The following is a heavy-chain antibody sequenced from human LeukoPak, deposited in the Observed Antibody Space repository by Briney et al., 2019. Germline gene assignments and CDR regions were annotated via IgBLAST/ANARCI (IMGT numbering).Heavy chain of an antibody. J-gene: IGHJ6*02. V-gene: IGHV3-21*01. CDR3: ARTHYGDSGMDV. CDR2: ISSSSAYL. D-gene: IGHD4-17*01. Sequence: PGGSLRLSCAASGFTFSSNAMNWVRQAPGKGLEWVSSISSSSAYLDYADSVKGRFTISRDNAKNSLYLQMNSLRAEDTGVYYCARTHYGDSGMDVWGQGTTVTVSS. CDR1: GFTFSSNA.